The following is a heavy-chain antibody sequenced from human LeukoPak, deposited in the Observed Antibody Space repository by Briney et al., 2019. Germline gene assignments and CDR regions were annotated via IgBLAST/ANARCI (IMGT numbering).Heavy chain of an antibody. J-gene: IGHJ4*02. D-gene: IGHD6-19*01. CDR1: GGSISSSW. CDR3: TCHSGWSGPSE. V-gene: IGHV4-4*02. Sequence: PSGTLSLTCAVSGGSISSSWWSWVRQPPGKGLEWIWEIFHSGSTNYNPSLKSRVTISVDKSKNHFSLELTSVTAADTAVYYCTCHSGWSGPSEWGQGTLVIVSS. CDR2: IFHSGST.